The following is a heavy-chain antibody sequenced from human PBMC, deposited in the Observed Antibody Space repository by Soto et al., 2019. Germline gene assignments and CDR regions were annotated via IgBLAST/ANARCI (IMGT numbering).Heavy chain of an antibody. J-gene: IGHJ4*02. CDR1: GFTFSSYW. Sequence: EVQLVESGGGLVQPGGSLRLSGAASGFTFSSYWLSWVRQAPGKGLEWVANIKKDGSEKYYVDSVKGRFTISRDNAKNSRYLQMNSLRAEDTAVYYCARGQAAAEYYFDYWGKGTLVTVSS. V-gene: IGHV3-7*05. D-gene: IGHD6-13*01. CDR3: ARGQAAAEYYFDY. CDR2: IKKDGSEK.